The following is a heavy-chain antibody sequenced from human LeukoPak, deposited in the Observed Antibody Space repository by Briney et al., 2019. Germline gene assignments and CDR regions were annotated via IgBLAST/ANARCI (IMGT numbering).Heavy chain of an antibody. CDR2: IGSGGSTI. CDR3: AAIAAAGPSLSLYYYYGMDV. CDR1: GFTSSSYE. J-gene: IGHJ6*02. Sequence: GGSLRLSCAPSGFTSSSYEMNWVPAPPGRGGEGVSYIGSGGSTIYYADSVKGRFTISRDNAKNSLYLQMNSLRAEDTAVYYCAAIAAAGPSLSLYYYYGMDVWGQGTTVTVSS. V-gene: IGHV3-48*03. D-gene: IGHD6-13*01.